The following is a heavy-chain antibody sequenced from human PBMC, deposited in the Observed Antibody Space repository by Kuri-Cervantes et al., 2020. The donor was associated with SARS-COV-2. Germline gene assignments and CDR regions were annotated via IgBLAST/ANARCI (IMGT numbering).Heavy chain of an antibody. J-gene: IGHJ6*02. D-gene: IGHD6-13*01. CDR1: GFTFSSYS. CDR2: ISSSSSYI. Sequence: GESLKISCAASGFTFSSYSMNWVRQAPGKGLEWVSSISSSSSYIYYADSVKGRFTISRDNSKNTLYLQMNSLRAEDTAVYYCAKDSYSSSWLHYYYYGMDVWGQGTTVTVSS. CDR3: AKDSYSSSWLHYYYYGMDV. V-gene: IGHV3-21*04.